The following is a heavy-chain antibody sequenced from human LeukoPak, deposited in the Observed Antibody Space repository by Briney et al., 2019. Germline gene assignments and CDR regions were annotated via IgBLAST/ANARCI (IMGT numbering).Heavy chain of an antibody. Sequence: PGGSLRLSCAASGFTFSRYWMGWVRQAPGKGLEWVANIKQDGGEKYYVDSVKGRLTISRDNAKNSLYLQMDSLRAEDTAMYYCARLTTVTTFDSWGQGTLVTVSS. CDR3: ARLTTVTTFDS. CDR1: GFTFSRYW. CDR2: IKQDGGEK. J-gene: IGHJ4*02. D-gene: IGHD4-17*01. V-gene: IGHV3-7*01.